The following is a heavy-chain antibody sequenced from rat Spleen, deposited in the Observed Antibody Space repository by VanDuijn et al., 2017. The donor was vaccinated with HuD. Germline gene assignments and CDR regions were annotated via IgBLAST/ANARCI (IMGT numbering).Heavy chain of an antibody. J-gene: IGHJ2*01. CDR1: GFTFSDYY. V-gene: IGHV5-25*01. Sequence: EVQLVESGGGLVQPGRSLKLSCAASGFTFSDYYMAWVRQAPTKGLEWVASISPSGGSTYYRDSVKGRFTISRDNAKSTLYLQMDSLRSEDTATYYCATLPLDYWGQGVMVTVSS. CDR3: ATLPLDY. D-gene: IGHD1-4*01. CDR2: ISPSGGST.